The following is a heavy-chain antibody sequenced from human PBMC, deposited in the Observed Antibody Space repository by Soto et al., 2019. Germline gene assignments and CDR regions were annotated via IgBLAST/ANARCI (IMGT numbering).Heavy chain of an antibody. D-gene: IGHD1-26*01. CDR1: GYSFSTYW. CDR2: IYPGDSDS. Sequence: RGESLQISCQGSGYSFSTYWIGWVRQMPGKGLEWMGIIYPGDSDSRYNSSFQGQVTISVDKSISTAYLQWSSLKASDTAMYYCAKVSGSYYGSFDYWGQGTLVTVSS. CDR3: AKVSGSYYGSFDY. J-gene: IGHJ4*02. V-gene: IGHV5-51*01.